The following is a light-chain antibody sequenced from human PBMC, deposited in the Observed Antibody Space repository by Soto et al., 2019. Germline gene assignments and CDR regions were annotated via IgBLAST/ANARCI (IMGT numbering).Light chain of an antibody. V-gene: IGKV3-20*01. Sequence: EIVLTQSPGPLSLSPGERATLSCRASQTVSSNYLAWYQQKPGQAPRLRSYAASTRATGIPDRFSASGSGTDFTLTISRLEPEDFPFYYCQLYGTSPKPFGQGTKVDIK. CDR3: QLYGTSPKP. J-gene: IGKJ1*01. CDR2: AAS. CDR1: QTVSSNY.